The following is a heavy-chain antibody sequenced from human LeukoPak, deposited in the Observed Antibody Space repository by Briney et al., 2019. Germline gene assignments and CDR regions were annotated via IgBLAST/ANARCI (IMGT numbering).Heavy chain of an antibody. Sequence: SETLSLTCAVYGGSFSGYYWSWIRQPPGKGLEWIGEINHSGSTNYNPSLKSRVTISVDTSKNQFSLKLSSVTAADTAVYYCARGSGYGSGPLDYWGQGTLVTVSS. CDR1: GGSFSGYY. J-gene: IGHJ4*02. CDR3: ARGSGYGSGPLDY. CDR2: INHSGST. D-gene: IGHD3-10*01. V-gene: IGHV4-34*01.